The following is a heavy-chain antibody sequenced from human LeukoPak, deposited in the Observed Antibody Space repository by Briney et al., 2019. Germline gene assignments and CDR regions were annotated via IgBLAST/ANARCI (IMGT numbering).Heavy chain of an antibody. CDR3: ARSVYGSGSSYFAF. CDR1: VCTFSSYA. D-gene: IGHD3-10*01. J-gene: IGHJ4*02. V-gene: IGHV1-69*04. Sequence: SAVNVSCKASVCTFSSYAISWVRQAPGQGLDGMGRIIPIFGIANYAQKFQGRVTITPDKSTSPASMELRSLSSEDTAVYYCARSVYGSGSSYFAFWGEGALVTVSS. CDR2: IIPIFGIA.